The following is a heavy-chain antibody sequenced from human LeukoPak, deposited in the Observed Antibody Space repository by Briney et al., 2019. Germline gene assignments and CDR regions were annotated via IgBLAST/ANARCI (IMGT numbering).Heavy chain of an antibody. Sequence: GGSLRLSCAASGLTFNSSPMNWVRQAPGKGLESVSTISGHSYNFYYADSVKGRFTISRDNAKNSLYLQMNSLRAEDTAVYYCAASTPFDYWGQGTLVTVSS. CDR3: AASTPFDY. CDR2: ISGHSYNF. V-gene: IGHV3-21*01. CDR1: GLTFNSSP. J-gene: IGHJ4*02.